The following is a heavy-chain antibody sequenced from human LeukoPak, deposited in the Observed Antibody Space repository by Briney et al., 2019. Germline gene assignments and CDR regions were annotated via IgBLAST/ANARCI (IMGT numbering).Heavy chain of an antibody. CDR2: ISAYNGNT. CDR1: GYTFTSYG. CDR3: ARHSPDYYDSSGYWDY. V-gene: IGHV1-18*01. Sequence: ASVKVSCKASGYTFTSYGISWLRQAPGQGLEWMGWISAYNGNTNYAQKLQGRVTMTTDTSTSTAYMELRSLRSDDTAVYYCARHSPDYYDSSGYWDYWGQGTLVTVSS. J-gene: IGHJ4*02. D-gene: IGHD3-22*01.